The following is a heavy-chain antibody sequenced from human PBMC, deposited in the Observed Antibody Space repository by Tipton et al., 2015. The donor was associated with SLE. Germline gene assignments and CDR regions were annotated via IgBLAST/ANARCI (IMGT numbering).Heavy chain of an antibody. D-gene: IGHD6-19*01. CDR1: GGSISSYY. CDR2: INHSGST. Sequence: LSLTCTVSGGSISSYYWSWIRQSPGKGLEWIGEINHSGSTNYKSSLKSRVTISVDTSKNQFSLKLSSVTAADTAVYYCARRGESSGLLYWGQGTLVTVSS. CDR3: ARRGESSGLLY. J-gene: IGHJ4*02. V-gene: IGHV4-34*01.